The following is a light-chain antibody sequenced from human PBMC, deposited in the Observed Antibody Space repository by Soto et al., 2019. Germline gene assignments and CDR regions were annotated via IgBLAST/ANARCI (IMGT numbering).Light chain of an antibody. CDR3: YSYTTSSTWV. CDR2: EVN. J-gene: IGLJ3*02. CDR1: SGDIGSYDY. V-gene: IGLV2-14*01. Sequence: QSALTQPASVSGSPGQSITISCTGTSGDIGSYDYVSWYQQHPGKAPKLMIYEVNNRPSGVSNRFSGSKSGNTASLTISGLQAEDEADYYCYSYTTSSTWVFGGGTKVTVL.